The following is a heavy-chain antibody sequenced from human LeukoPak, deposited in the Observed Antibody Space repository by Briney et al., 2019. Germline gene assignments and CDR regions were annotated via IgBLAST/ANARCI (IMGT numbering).Heavy chain of an antibody. Sequence: GGSLRLSCAASGFTVSNNYISWVRQPPGKGLEWVSVTYSGSTDYADSVKGRFTISRDNSKNTLSLHMSSLRAEDTAVYYCVKDQGEYSSSWYYFDNWGQGTLVTVSS. D-gene: IGHD6-13*01. V-gene: IGHV3-66*01. CDR2: TYSGST. CDR3: VKDQGEYSSSWYYFDN. J-gene: IGHJ4*02. CDR1: GFTVSNNY.